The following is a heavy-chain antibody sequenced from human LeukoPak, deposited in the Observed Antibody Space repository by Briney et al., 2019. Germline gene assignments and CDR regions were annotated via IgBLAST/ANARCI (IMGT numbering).Heavy chain of an antibody. CDR3: AKDQSGYCTGGSCSAFDY. V-gene: IGHV3-23*01. D-gene: IGHD2-15*01. CDR1: GFTFDDYA. Sequence: AGRSLRLSCAASGFTFDDYAMHWVRQAPGKGLEWVSAVGGSGSSTYYADSVKGRFTISRDNSNNTLYLQMNSLRAEDTAVYYCAKDQSGYCTGGSCSAFDYWGQGTLVTVSS. CDR2: VGGSGSST. J-gene: IGHJ4*02.